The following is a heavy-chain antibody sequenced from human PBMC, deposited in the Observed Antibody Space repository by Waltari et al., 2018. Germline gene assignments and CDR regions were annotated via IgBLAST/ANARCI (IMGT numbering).Heavy chain of an antibody. Sequence: EVQLVESGGGLVKPGGSLSLSCVASGFTFSTCGMSWVRQAPGKGLEWVSTITGSGAYIYYADSIKGRFTISRDNAKNSLYLHMNSLRDGDTAVYYCVRALTTPNDSWGQGTLVAVSS. J-gene: IGHJ5*01. CDR1: GFTFSTCG. CDR3: VRALTTPNDS. CDR2: ITGSGAYI. D-gene: IGHD4-17*01. V-gene: IGHV3-21*03.